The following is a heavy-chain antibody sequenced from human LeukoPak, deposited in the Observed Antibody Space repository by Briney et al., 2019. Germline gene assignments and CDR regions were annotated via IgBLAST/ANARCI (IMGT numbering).Heavy chain of an antibody. J-gene: IGHJ4*02. Sequence: SETPPLTCSVSGDSISTYHWNWVRERPGKGLEWIGYMQSSGNSNYNPSLKSRVFMSVDTSKNQFVLNLMSVTAADTAVYYCARDKRHSYGRYFAHWGQGMLVSVSS. CDR3: ARDKRHSYGRYFAH. D-gene: IGHD5-18*01. CDR1: GDSISTYH. V-gene: IGHV4-59*01. CDR2: MQSSGNS.